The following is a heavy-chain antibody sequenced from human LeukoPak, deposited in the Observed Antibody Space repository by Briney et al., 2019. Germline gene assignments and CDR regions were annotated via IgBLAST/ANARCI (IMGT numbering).Heavy chain of an antibody. CDR1: GYSFTSYW. CDR2: IYPGDSDT. D-gene: IGHD2-2*01. V-gene: IGHV5-51*01. J-gene: IGHJ2*01. CDR3: ARAVVPAARIGYFDL. Sequence: GESLKISCKGSGYSFTSYWIGWVRQMPGKGLEWMGIIYPGDSDTRYSPSFQGRVTISADKSISTAYLQWSSLKASDTAMYYCARAVVPAARIGYFDLWGRGTLVTVSS.